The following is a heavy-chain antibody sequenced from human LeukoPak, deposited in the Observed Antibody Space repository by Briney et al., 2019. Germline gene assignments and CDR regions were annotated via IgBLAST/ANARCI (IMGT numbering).Heavy chain of an antibody. V-gene: IGHV4-4*07. Sequence: PSETLSLTCTVSGGSISSYYWSWIWQPAGKGLEWIGRIYTSGSTNYNPSLKSRVTMSVDTSKNQFSLKLSSVTAADTAVYYCARVVSCSGGSCYNRYGMDVWGQGTTVTVSS. CDR1: GGSISSYY. CDR3: ARVVSCSGGSCYNRYGMDV. J-gene: IGHJ6*02. D-gene: IGHD2-15*01. CDR2: IYTSGST.